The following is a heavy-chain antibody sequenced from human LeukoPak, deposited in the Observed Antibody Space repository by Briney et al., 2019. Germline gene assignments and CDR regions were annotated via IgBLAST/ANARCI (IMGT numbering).Heavy chain of an antibody. Sequence: GGSLRPSCAPSGLTFSSYSMSWVRQAPGKGLEWVSSISSSSSYIYYADSVEGRFTISRDNAKNSLYLQMNSLRAEDTAVYYCARIGDDYGDYDYWGQGTLVTVSS. CDR2: ISSSSSYI. CDR3: ARIGDDYGDYDY. V-gene: IGHV3-21*01. D-gene: IGHD4-17*01. J-gene: IGHJ4*02. CDR1: GLTFSSYS.